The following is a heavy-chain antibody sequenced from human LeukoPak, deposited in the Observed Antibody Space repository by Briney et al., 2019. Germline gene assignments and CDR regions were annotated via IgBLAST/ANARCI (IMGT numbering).Heavy chain of an antibody. CDR1: GFTFNSYT. CDR3: AREEDSRAIRTSDGLDV. CDR2: VSKSSDYI. Sequence: GGYLRLSCAASGFTFNSYTMNWVRQAPGKGLEWVSCVSKSSDYIYYADSVRGRLTISRDNAKNLVYLEMNSLRAEDTGVYYCAREEDSRAIRTSDGLDVWGEGTTVTVSP. V-gene: IGHV3-21*01. D-gene: IGHD3-22*01. J-gene: IGHJ6*04.